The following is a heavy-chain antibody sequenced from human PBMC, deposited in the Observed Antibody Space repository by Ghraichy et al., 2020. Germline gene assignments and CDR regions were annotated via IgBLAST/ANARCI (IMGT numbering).Heavy chain of an antibody. CDR1: GFTFSSYA. Sequence: GGSLRLSCAASGFTFSSYAMHWVRQAPGKGLEWVAVISYDGSNKYYADSVKGRFTISRDNSKNTLYLQMNSLRAEDTAVYYCARENQYGDYSDYWGQGTLVTVSS. CDR3: ARENQYGDYSDY. V-gene: IGHV3-30-3*01. CDR2: ISYDGSNK. J-gene: IGHJ4*02. D-gene: IGHD4-17*01.